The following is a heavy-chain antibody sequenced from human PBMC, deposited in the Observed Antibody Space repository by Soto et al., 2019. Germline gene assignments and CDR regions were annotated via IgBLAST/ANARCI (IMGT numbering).Heavy chain of an antibody. D-gene: IGHD1-1*01. CDR2: ISAHNGNT. CDR1: GYTFTSYG. CDR3: ARGRYGDY. V-gene: IGHV1-18*01. J-gene: IGHJ4*02. Sequence: QVHLVQSGAEVKKPGASVKVSCKGSGYTFTSYGITWVRQALGQGLEWMVWISAHNGNTDYAQKHQGRVTVTSDTSTSTAYMELRSLSSDDTAVYYCARGRYGDYWGQGALGSVSS.